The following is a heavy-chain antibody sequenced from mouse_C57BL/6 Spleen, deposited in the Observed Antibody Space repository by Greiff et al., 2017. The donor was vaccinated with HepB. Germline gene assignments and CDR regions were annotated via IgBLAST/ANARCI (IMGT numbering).Heavy chain of an antibody. J-gene: IGHJ4*01. CDR3: ATITTVVAPYYAMDY. CDR1: GYTFTDYN. CDR2: INPNNGGT. D-gene: IGHD1-1*01. V-gene: IGHV1-22*01. Sequence: VQLQQSGPELVKPGASVKMSCKASGYTFTDYNMHWVKQSHGKSLEWIGYINPNNGGTSYNQKFKGKATLTVNKSSSTAYMELRSLTSEDSAVYYCATITTVVAPYYAMDYWGQGTSVTVSS.